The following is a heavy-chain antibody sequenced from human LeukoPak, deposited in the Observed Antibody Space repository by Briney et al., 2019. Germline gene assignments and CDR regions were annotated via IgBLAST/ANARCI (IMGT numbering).Heavy chain of an antibody. V-gene: IGHV4-59*01. J-gene: IGHJ4*02. CDR2: IYYSGST. D-gene: IGHD3-22*01. Sequence: SETLSLTCTVSGGSISSYYWSWIRQPPGKGLEWIGYIYYSGSTNYNPPLKSRVTISVDTSKNQFSLKLSSVTAADTAVYYCARVTEHYDSSGYYWDYFDYWGQGTLVTVSS. CDR1: GGSISSYY. CDR3: ARVTEHYDSSGYYWDYFDY.